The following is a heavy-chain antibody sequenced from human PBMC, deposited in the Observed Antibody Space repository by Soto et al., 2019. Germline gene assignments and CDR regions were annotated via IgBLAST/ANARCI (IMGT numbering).Heavy chain of an antibody. V-gene: IGHV4-34*01. Sequence: PSETLSLTCAVYGGSFSGYYWSWIRQPPGKGLEWIGEINHSGSTNYNPSLKSRVTISVDTSKNQFSLKLSSVTAADTAVYYCARLRGGYNYGPFDYWGQGTLVTVSS. CDR3: ARLRGGYNYGPFDY. CDR1: GGSFSGYY. J-gene: IGHJ4*02. CDR2: INHSGST. D-gene: IGHD5-12*01.